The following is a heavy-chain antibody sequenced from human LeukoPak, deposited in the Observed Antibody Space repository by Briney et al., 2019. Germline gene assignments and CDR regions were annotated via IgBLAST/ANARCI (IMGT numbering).Heavy chain of an antibody. CDR1: GFTVTRTS. V-gene: IGHV3-53*01. J-gene: IGHJ3*02. D-gene: IGHD5-24*01. CDR2: VYSGGST. Sequence: PGGSLRLSCAAAGFTVTRTSMTWVRQAPEKGLEWVSIVYSGGSTYHADSLKGRFTVSRDDSKNTVYLQMNNLRAEDTAMYYCARDRVDDSLDIWGQGTMVTVSS. CDR3: ARDRVDDSLDI.